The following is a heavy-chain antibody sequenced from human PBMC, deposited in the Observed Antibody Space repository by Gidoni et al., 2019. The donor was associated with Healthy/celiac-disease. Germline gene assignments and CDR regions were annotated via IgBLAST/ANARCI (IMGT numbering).Heavy chain of an antibody. CDR3: AIMTTVTTDVRYYLDY. Sequence: QVQLVQSGAEVKKPGASVKVSCKASGYTVSSYGISWVRQAPGQGLEWMGWISDYNGNTNYAQKLQGRVTMTRDTSTSTAYMELRSLSSDDTAVYYCAIMTTVTTDVRYYLDYWGQGTLVTVSS. CDR1: GYTVSSYG. CDR2: ISDYNGNT. V-gene: IGHV1-18*01. D-gene: IGHD4-17*01. J-gene: IGHJ4*02.